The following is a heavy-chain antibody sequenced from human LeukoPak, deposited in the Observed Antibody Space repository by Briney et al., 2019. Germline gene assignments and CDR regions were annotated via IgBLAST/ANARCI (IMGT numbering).Heavy chain of an antibody. CDR3: ARGAGVAALSTLDY. CDR1: GYTFTIYD. Sequence: ASLKVSSKASGYTFTIYDINWVRQATRQGLEWMGWMNPNSGNTGYTQKFQGRVTMTRNTSISTAYMELSSLRSEDTAVYYCARGAGVAALSTLDYWGQGTLVTVSS. CDR2: MNPNSGNT. J-gene: IGHJ4*02. D-gene: IGHD6-13*01. V-gene: IGHV1-8*01.